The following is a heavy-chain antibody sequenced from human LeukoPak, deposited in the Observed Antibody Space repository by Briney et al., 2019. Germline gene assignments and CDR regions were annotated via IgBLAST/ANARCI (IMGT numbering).Heavy chain of an antibody. D-gene: IGHD2-8*01. CDR2: IYYGGSS. CDR3: AKNGRGYSFDY. CDR1: GVSISTYY. J-gene: IGHJ4*02. Sequence: SETLSLTCTVSGVSISTYYWSWIRQAPGKGLEWIGYIYYGGSSNPNPSLKSRVTMSLETSKNQFSLKLSSVTAADTAVYYCAKNGRGYSFDYWGQGTLVTVSS. V-gene: IGHV4-59*01.